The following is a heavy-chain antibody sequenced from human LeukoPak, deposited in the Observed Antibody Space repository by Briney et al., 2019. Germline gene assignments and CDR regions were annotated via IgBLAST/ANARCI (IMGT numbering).Heavy chain of an antibody. Sequence: GASVKVSCKASGYTFTSYGISWVRQAPGQGLEWMGWFSAYNGNTNYAQKLQGRVTMTTDTSTSTAYMELRSLRSDDTAVYYCARIPFGYCSGGSCYSGVDYWGQRTLATVSS. CDR2: FSAYNGNT. CDR1: GYTFTSYG. CDR3: ARIPFGYCSGGSCYSGVDY. D-gene: IGHD2-15*01. V-gene: IGHV1-18*04. J-gene: IGHJ4*02.